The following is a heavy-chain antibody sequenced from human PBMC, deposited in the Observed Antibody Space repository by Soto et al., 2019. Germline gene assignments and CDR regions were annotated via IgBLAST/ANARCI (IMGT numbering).Heavy chain of an antibody. J-gene: IGHJ6*02. D-gene: IGHD4-17*01. Sequence: ESGGGLVQPGRSLRLSCAASGFTFDDYAMHWVRQVPGKGLEWVSGISWNSASIGYADSVKGRFTTSRDNAKNSLYLEMNSLRGEDTAVYYCAKDSTVTTSLYFYYYGFDVWGQGTTVTVSS. CDR2: ISWNSASI. CDR3: AKDSTVTTSLYFYYYGFDV. CDR1: GFTFDDYA. V-gene: IGHV3-9*01.